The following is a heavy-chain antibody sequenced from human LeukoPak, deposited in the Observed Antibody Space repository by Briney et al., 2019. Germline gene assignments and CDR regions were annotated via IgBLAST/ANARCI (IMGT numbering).Heavy chain of an antibody. J-gene: IGHJ4*02. CDR1: GFTFSSYA. V-gene: IGHV3-23*01. CDR2: ISGSGGST. D-gene: IGHD3-10*01. CDR3: AKALTRRYGSGNDY. Sequence: PGGSLRLSCAASGFTFSSYAMSWVRQAPGKGLEWVSAISGSGGSTYYADSVKGRFTISRDNSKNTLYLQMNSLRAEDTAVYYCAKALTRRYGSGNDYWGQGTLVTVSS.